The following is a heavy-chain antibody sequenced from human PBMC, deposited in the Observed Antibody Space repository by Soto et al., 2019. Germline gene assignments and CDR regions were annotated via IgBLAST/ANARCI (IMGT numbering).Heavy chain of an antibody. V-gene: IGHV3-23*01. J-gene: IGHJ5*02. CDR3: AKVMVKNWFDP. Sequence: PGGSLRLSCAASGFTSSSYAMSWVRQAPGKGLEWVSLISGSGGSRYYADSVKGRFTISRDNSKNTLYLQMNSLRADDTAVYYCAKVMVKNWFDPWGQGTLVTVSS. D-gene: IGHD5-18*01. CDR1: GFTSSSYA. CDR2: ISGSGGSR.